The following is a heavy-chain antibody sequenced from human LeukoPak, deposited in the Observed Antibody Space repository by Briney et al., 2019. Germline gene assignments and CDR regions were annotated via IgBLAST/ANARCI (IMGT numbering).Heavy chain of an antibody. CDR3: AKDQGYCSGGSCYSPPYYFDY. J-gene: IGHJ4*02. V-gene: IGHV3-23*01. Sequence: GGSLRLSCAASGFTFSKYAMTWVRQAPGKGLEWVSTISGSGGSTYYADSVKGRFTISRDNSKNTLYLQMNSLRAEDTAVYYCAKDQGYCSGGSCYSPPYYFDYWGQGTLVTVSS. D-gene: IGHD2-15*01. CDR2: ISGSGGST. CDR1: GFTFSKYA.